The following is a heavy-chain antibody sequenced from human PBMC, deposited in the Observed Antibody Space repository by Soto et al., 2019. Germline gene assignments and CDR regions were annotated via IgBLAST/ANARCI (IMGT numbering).Heavy chain of an antibody. Sequence: QVRLEESGPGLVKPSQTLSLICTVSGGSINNCNYFWNWIRHHPENGLEWIGYIYYSGITRYNPSLKNRATLSIDTSKNQLSLRLNSVTAAETAVYFCARDGDYVGRRGGMDVWGRGTTVMVSS. J-gene: IGHJ6*02. CDR3: ARDGDYVGRRGGMDV. CDR1: GGSINNCNYF. V-gene: IGHV4-31*03. D-gene: IGHD3-10*02. CDR2: IYYSGIT.